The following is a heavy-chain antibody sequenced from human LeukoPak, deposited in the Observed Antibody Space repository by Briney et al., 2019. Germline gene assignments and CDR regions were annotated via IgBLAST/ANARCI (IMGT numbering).Heavy chain of an antibody. J-gene: IGHJ3*02. Sequence: PGGSLRLSCAASGFTFSSYAFHWVRQALGKGLEYVSAISSNGGRTYYANSVKGRFTISRDNSKNTLYLQMGRLRAEDMAAYYCARDFLVGATAFDIWGQGTMVTVSS. CDR2: ISSNGGRT. D-gene: IGHD1-26*01. CDR3: ARDFLVGATAFDI. V-gene: IGHV3-64*01. CDR1: GFTFSSYA.